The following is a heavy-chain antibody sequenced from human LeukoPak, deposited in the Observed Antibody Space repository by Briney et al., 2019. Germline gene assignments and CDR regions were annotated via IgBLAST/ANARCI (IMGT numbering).Heavy chain of an antibody. J-gene: IGHJ4*02. V-gene: IGHV4-31*03. D-gene: IGHD3-10*01. CDR1: GGSISSGGYY. CDR2: IYYSGST. Sequence: SETLSLTCTVSGGSISSGGYYWRWIRQHPGKGLEWIGYIYYSGSTYYNPSLKSRVTISVDTSKHQFSLKLSSVTAADTAVYYCARESMVSEYFDYWGQGTLVTVSS. CDR3: ARESMVSEYFDY.